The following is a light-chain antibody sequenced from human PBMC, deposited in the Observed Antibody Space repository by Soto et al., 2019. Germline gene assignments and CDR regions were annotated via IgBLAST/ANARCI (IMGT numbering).Light chain of an antibody. CDR1: GSNIGAGYD. CDR3: QPCESSLSAYV. Sequence: QSVLTQPPSVSGAPGQRVTISCAGSGSNIGAGYDVQWYQQLPGTAPKLLIYGNSDRPSGVPDRFSGSKSGTSASLAVTGLQAEDEADYYCQPCESSLSAYVFGSGTKLTVL. J-gene: IGLJ1*01. V-gene: IGLV1-40*01. CDR2: GNS.